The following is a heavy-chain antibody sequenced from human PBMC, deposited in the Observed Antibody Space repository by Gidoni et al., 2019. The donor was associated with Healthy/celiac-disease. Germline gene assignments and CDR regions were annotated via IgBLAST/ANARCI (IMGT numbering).Heavy chain of an antibody. V-gene: IGHV4-39*01. CDR3: ASGDFWSGLPWN. CDR2: IYYSGST. Sequence: QLQLQESGPGLVNPSETLSLTCNVSGGSISSSSYYWGWIRQPPGKGLEWIGSIYYSGSTYYNPSLKSRVTISVDTSKNQFSLKLSSVTAADTAVYYCASGDFWSGLPWNWGQGTLVTVSS. CDR1: GGSISSSSYY. J-gene: IGHJ4*02. D-gene: IGHD3-3*01.